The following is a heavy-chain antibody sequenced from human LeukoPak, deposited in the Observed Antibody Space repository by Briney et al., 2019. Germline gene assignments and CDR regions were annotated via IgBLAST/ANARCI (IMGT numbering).Heavy chain of an antibody. J-gene: IGHJ4*02. Sequence: PGGSLRLSCAASGFIFSNYAMSWVRQAPGKGLEWVGRIKSKPDGGTTDYAAPVKGRFTISRDDSKNMLYLQMNSLTTEDTAIYYCTTYYYDSSGHPYFDYWGQGTLVTVSS. CDR2: IKSKPDGGTT. CDR3: TTYYYDSSGHPYFDY. D-gene: IGHD3-22*01. V-gene: IGHV3-15*01. CDR1: GFIFSNYA.